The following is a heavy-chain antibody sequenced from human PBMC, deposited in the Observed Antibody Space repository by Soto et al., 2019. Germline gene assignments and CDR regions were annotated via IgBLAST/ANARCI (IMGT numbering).Heavy chain of an antibody. Sequence: PGGSLRLSCAASGFTFSSYAMSWVRQTPGKGLEWVSLFSGSGGDTYYADSVKGRLTISRDNSKNTLYLQMNSLGAEDTAVYYCAPGTNSDWYTYWGQGTLVTVSS. D-gene: IGHD1-1*01. CDR2: FSGSGGDT. J-gene: IGHJ4*02. V-gene: IGHV3-23*01. CDR1: GFTFSSYA. CDR3: APGTNSDWYTY.